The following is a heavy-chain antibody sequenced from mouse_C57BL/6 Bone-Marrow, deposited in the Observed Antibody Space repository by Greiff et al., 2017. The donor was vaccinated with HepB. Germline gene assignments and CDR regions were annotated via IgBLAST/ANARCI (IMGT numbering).Heavy chain of an antibody. CDR2: IDPEDGET. D-gene: IGHD3-2*02. CDR3: ARSGGHGNAWFAY. CDR1: GFNIKDYY. J-gene: IGHJ3*01. V-gene: IGHV14-2*01. Sequence: VTLKESGAELVKPGASVKLSCTASGFNIKDYYMHWVKQRTEQGLEWIGRIDPEDGETKYAPKFQGKATITADTSSNTAYLQLSSLTSEDTAVYYCARSGGHGNAWFAYWGQGTLVTVSA.